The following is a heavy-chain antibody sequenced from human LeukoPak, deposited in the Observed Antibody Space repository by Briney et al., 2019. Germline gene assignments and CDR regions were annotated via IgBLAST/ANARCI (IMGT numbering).Heavy chain of an antibody. V-gene: IGHV4-39*01. D-gene: IGHD3-22*01. CDR1: GGSISSSSYY. CDR2: IYYSGST. CDR3: ARHSSGYYYSY. Sequence: SETLSLTCTVSGGSISSSSYYWGWIRQPPGKGLEWIGSIYYSGSTYYNPSLKSRVTISVDTSKNQCSLKLSSVTAADTAVYYCARHSSGYYYSYWGQGTLVTVSS. J-gene: IGHJ4*02.